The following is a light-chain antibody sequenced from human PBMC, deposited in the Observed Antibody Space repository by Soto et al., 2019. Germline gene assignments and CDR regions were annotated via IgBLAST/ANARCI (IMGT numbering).Light chain of an antibody. J-gene: IGKJ3*01. Sequence: DIQMTQSPSSLSASIGDRVTITCRASQDISDYLAWYQQKPGKVPNLLIYAASTLQSGVPSRFSGSVSGTEFTLTISSLQSEDVASYYCQRYGGTPYTFGPGTKVDIK. V-gene: IGKV1-27*01. CDR2: AAS. CDR1: QDISDY. CDR3: QRYGGTPYT.